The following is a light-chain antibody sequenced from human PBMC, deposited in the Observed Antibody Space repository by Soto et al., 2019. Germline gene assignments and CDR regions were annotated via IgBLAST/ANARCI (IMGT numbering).Light chain of an antibody. CDR3: AAWDDSLNGPYV. V-gene: IGLV1-44*01. J-gene: IGLJ1*01. CDR2: SNN. CDR1: SSNIGGNT. Sequence: QSVLTQPPSVSAAPGQRVTISCSGSSSNIGGNTVNWYQQLPGTAPKLLIYSNNQRPSGVPDRFSGSKSGTSASLAISGLQSEDEADYYCAAWDDSLNGPYVFGTGTKVTVL.